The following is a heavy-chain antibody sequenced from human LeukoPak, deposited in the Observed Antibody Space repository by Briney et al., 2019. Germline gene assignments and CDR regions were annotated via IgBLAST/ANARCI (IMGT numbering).Heavy chain of an antibody. CDR1: GFTFSSYG. CDR3: AKDKGSGSYPSSHDY. Sequence: GGSLRLSCAASGFTFSSYGMHWVRQAPGKGLEWVAVISYDGSNKYYADSVKGRFTISRDNSKNTLYLQMNSLRAEDTAVYYCAKDKGSGSYPSSHDYWGQGTLVTVSS. J-gene: IGHJ4*02. V-gene: IGHV3-30*18. CDR2: ISYDGSNK. D-gene: IGHD3-10*01.